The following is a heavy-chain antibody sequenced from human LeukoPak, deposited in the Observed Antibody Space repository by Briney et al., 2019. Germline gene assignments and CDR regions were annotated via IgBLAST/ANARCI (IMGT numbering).Heavy chain of an antibody. V-gene: IGHV1-2*02. CDR1: GYTFTGYY. J-gene: IGHJ5*02. Sequence: ASVKVSCKASGYTFTGYYMHWVRQAPGQGLEWMGWINPNSGGTNYAQKFQGRVTMTRDTSISTAYMELSRLRSDDTAVYYCARARDRAYYYGSRNGAFDPWGQGTLVTVSS. D-gene: IGHD3-22*01. CDR3: ARARDRAYYYGSRNGAFDP. CDR2: INPNSGGT.